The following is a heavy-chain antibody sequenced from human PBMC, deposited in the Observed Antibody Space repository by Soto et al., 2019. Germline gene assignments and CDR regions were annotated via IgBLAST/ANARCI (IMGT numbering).Heavy chain of an antibody. CDR1: GLIFSNYK. D-gene: IGHD2-8*01. CDR3: ARDTNGLHY. CDR2: ISTDGSIT. J-gene: IGHJ4*02. V-gene: IGHV3-74*01. Sequence: GGSLRLSCAASGLIFSNYKMHWVRQAPVKVLMWVSRISTDGSITDYADSVKGRFTVSRDNAKNTLYLQMNSLRVDDTAGYYCARDTNGLHYWGQGTLVTVSS.